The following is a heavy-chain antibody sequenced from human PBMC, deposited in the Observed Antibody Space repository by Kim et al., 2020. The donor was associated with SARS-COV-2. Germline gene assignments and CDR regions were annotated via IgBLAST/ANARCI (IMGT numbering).Heavy chain of an antibody. D-gene: IGHD2-2*01. CDR3: ARWGYCNSAACFA. V-gene: IGHV3-48*03. Sequence: YDAEAVMGRFTITRDNAMNSLYLQMNSLRAEDTAVYYCARWGYCNSAACFAWGQGTLVTVSS. J-gene: IGHJ5*02.